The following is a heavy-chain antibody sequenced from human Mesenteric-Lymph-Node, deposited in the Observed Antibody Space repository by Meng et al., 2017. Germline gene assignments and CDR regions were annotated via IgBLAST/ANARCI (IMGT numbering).Heavy chain of an antibody. CDR3: ARVRYRYGYSPFDY. V-gene: IGHV3-48*03. CDR1: GFTFNNYD. Sequence: GGSLRLSCAASGFTFNNYDMNWVRQAPGKGLEWVSYISSSGTTIYYADSVKGRFTISRDHAKNSLYLQMNSLRAEDTALYYCARVRYRYGYSPFDYWGQGTLVTVSS. J-gene: IGHJ4*03. CDR2: ISSSGTTI. D-gene: IGHD5-18*01.